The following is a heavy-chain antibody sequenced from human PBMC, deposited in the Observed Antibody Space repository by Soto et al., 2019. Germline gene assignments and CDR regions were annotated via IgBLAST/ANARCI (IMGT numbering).Heavy chain of an antibody. CDR1: GFSLSNARMG. V-gene: IGHV2-26*01. CDR3: ARFTISSWYYFDY. D-gene: IGHD6-13*01. Sequence: QVTLKESGPVLVKPTETLTLTCTVSGFSLSNARMGVSWIRQPPGKALEWLGHIFSNDEKSYSTSLKSRLTISKDTSKSQVVLTMTNVNPVDTATYYCARFTISSWYYFDYWGQGTLVTVSS. CDR2: IFSNDEK. J-gene: IGHJ4*02.